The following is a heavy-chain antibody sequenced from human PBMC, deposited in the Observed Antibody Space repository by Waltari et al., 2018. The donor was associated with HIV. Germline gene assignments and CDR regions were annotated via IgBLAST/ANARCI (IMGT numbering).Heavy chain of an antibody. Sequence: QVQLQQWGAGLLKPSETLSLTCAVYRPSFSNHHWTWIRQTPGKGLEWIGEINYGGSTNYNPSLGRRFTMSVDRSKNQFSLKLKSVTAADTAVYYCATYIILATGTHFDSWGQGTQVIVST. J-gene: IGHJ4*02. D-gene: IGHD3-16*01. V-gene: IGHV4-34*02. CDR1: RPSFSNHH. CDR2: INYGGST. CDR3: ATYIILATGTHFDS.